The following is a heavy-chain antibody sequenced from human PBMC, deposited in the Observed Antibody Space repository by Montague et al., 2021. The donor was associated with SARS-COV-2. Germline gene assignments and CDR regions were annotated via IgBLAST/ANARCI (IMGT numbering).Heavy chain of an antibody. CDR3: ARVNTVRVYWFDP. CDR2: IYYSGST. D-gene: IGHD4-11*01. Sequence: TLSLTCTVSGGSISSGGYYWSWIRQHPGKGLEWIGNIYYSGSTYYNPSLKSRVTISVDTSKNQFSLKLSSVTAADTAVYYCARVNTVRVYWFDPWGQGTQVTVSS. V-gene: IGHV4-31*03. CDR1: GGSISSGGYY. J-gene: IGHJ5*02.